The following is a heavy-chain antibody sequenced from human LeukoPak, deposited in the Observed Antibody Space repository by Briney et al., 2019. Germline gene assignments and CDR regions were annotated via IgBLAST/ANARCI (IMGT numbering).Heavy chain of an antibody. CDR3: ARVWFGELFDAFDI. J-gene: IGHJ3*02. D-gene: IGHD3-10*01. CDR2: IKPNSGGT. V-gene: IGHV1-2*04. Sequence: ASVKVSCKASGYTFTGYYMHWVRQAPGQGLEWMGWIKPNSGGTNYAQKFQGWVTMTRDTSISTAYMELSSLRSEDTAVYYCARVWFGELFDAFDIWGQGTMVTVSS. CDR1: GYTFTGYY.